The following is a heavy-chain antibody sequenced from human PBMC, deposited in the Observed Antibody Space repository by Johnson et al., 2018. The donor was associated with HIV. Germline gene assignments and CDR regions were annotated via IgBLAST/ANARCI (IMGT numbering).Heavy chain of an antibody. CDR1: GFTFSSYG. CDR3: ARDFKDSSSWYGAFDI. CDR2: ISYDGSNK. J-gene: IGHJ3*02. Sequence: QVQLVESGGGVVQPGRSLRLSCAASGFTFSSYGMDWVRQAPGKGLEWVAVISYDGSNKYYADSVKGRFTISRDNSKNTLYLQMNSLRAEDTAVYYCARDFKDSSSWYGAFDIWGQGTMVTVSS. V-gene: IGHV3-30*19. D-gene: IGHD6-13*01.